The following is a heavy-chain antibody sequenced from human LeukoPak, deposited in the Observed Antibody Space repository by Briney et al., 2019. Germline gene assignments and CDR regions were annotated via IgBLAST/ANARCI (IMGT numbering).Heavy chain of an antibody. CDR1: GFTFSDSP. D-gene: IGHD3/OR15-3a*01. Sequence: PGGSLRLSCAASGFTFSDSPINWVRQASGKGLEWVGRVRGKADNYATGFAEAVKGRFSSSRDDSKNTAYLQMNSLKTEDTAMYYCRRQPRGTGSVDYWGQGTLVTVSS. V-gene: IGHV3-73*01. J-gene: IGHJ4*02. CDR3: RRQPRGTGSVDY. CDR2: VRGKADNYAT.